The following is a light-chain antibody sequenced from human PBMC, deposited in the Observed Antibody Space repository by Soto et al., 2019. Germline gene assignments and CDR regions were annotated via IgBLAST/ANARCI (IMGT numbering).Light chain of an antibody. Sequence: EIVLTQSPGTLSLSPGERATLSCRASESVSSTSLAWYQQKPGQAPRLLMYGVSSRATGIPDRFSGSGSGTDFTLTINRLEPEDLAVYFCQQYDNSVWTLGQGTKVDIK. V-gene: IGKV3-20*01. CDR1: ESVSSTS. CDR3: QQYDNSVWT. CDR2: GVS. J-gene: IGKJ1*01.